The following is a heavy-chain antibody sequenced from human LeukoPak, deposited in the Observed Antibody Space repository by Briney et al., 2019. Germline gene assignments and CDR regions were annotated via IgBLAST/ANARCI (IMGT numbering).Heavy chain of an antibody. V-gene: IGHV3-33*01. CDR3: ARENYDILTGYYFDY. CDR2: IWYDGSNK. Sequence: GRSLRLSCAASGFTFSNYGMHWVRQAPGKGLEWVAVIWYDGSNKYYADSVKGRFTISRDNSKNTLYLQMNSLRAEDTAVYYSARENYDILTGYYFDYWGQGTLVTVSS. D-gene: IGHD3-9*01. CDR1: GFTFSNYG. J-gene: IGHJ4*02.